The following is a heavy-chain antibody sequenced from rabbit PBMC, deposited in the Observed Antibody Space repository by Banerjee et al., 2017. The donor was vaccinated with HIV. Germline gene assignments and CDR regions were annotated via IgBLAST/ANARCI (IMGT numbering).Heavy chain of an antibody. V-gene: IGHV1S47*01. J-gene: IGHJ4*01. CDR3: ARLAYGYAGYAYATEYYFNL. CDR2: IDPAFDSI. CDR1: GFDFSRYG. D-gene: IGHD6-1*01. Sequence: QEQLVESGGGLVQPGGSLTLSCKASGFDFSRYGVSWVRQAPGKGLEWIGYIDPAFDSINYASWVNGRFTISSYNAQNTVDLQMNSLTAADTATYFCARLAYGYAGYAYATEYYFNLCGPGTLVTVS.